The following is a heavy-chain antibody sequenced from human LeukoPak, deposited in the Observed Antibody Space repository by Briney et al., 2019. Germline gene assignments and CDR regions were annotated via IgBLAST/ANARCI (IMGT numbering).Heavy chain of an antibody. CDR2: IRYDGSNK. Sequence: GGSLRLSCAASGFTFSSYGMHWVRPAPGKGLEWVAFIRYDGSNKYYADSVKGRFTISRDNSKNTLYLQMNSLRAEDTAVYYCASVYGDYPTPFDYWGQGTLVTVSS. CDR3: ASVYGDYPTPFDY. J-gene: IGHJ4*02. V-gene: IGHV3-30*02. D-gene: IGHD4-17*01. CDR1: GFTFSSYG.